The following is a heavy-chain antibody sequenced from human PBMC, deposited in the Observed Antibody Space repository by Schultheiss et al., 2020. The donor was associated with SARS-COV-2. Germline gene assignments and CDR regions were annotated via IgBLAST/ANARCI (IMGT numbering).Heavy chain of an antibody. Sequence: ASVKVSCQASGYTSSDNYIHCVRQAPGQGPEWMGWINPDSDSGATDNAHKFQGWVTMTRDTTVSTAYMELSRLTSDDTAVYYCAREAALGGFDYWGQGTLVTVSS. D-gene: IGHD3-16*01. CDR3: AREAALGGFDY. J-gene: IGHJ4*02. CDR1: GYTSSDNY. CDR2: INPDSDSGAT. V-gene: IGHV1-2*04.